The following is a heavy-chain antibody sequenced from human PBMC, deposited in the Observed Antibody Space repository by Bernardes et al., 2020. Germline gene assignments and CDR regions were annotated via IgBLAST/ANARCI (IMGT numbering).Heavy chain of an antibody. V-gene: IGHV3-15*07. CDR2: IKSKTDGGTT. CDR3: TTGVGLWFGEYGLRFDP. Sequence: GGSLRLSCAASGFTFSNAWMNWVRQAPGKGLEWVGRIKSKTDGGTTDYAAPVKGRFTISRDDSKNTLYLQMNSLKTEDTAVYYCTTGVGLWFGEYGLRFDPWGQGTLVTVSS. J-gene: IGHJ5*02. CDR1: GFTFSNAW. D-gene: IGHD3-10*01.